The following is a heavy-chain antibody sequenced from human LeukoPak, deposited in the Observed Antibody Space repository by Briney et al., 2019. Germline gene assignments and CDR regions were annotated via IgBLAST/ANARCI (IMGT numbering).Heavy chain of an antibody. CDR2: FDPEDGET. D-gene: IGHD2-2*01. CDR1: GYTLTELS. V-gene: IGHV1-24*01. J-gene: IGHJ4*02. Sequence: ASVKVPCKVSGYTLTELSMHWVRQAPGKGLEWMGGFDPEDGETIYAQKFQGRVTMTEDTSTDTAYMELSSLRSEDTAVYYCATAFVVVPAAIHFDYWGQGTLVTVSS. CDR3: ATAFVVVPAAIHFDY.